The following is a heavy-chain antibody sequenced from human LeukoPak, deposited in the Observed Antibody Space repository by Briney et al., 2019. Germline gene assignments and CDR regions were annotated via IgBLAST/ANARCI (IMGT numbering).Heavy chain of an antibody. V-gene: IGHV1-69*13. J-gene: IGHJ3*02. D-gene: IGHD2-8*02. Sequence: SVKVSCKASGGTFSSYAISWVRQAPGQGLEWMGGIIPIFGTANYAQKFQGRVTITADESTSTAYMELSSLRSEGTAVYYCARVLVVLGWDAFDIWGQGTMVTVSS. CDR2: IIPIFGTA. CDR1: GGTFSSYA. CDR3: ARVLVVLGWDAFDI.